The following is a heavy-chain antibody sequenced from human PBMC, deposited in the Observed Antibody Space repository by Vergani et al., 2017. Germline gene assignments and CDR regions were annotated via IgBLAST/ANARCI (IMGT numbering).Heavy chain of an antibody. J-gene: IGHJ5*02. CDR2: NYYSGST. Sequence: QLQLKESGPGLVKPSATLSLTCSVSGASIRSSNYYWGWIRQPPGKGLEWIAGNYYSGSTYYNPSLQSRVTISVDTSKNQFSLTLSSVTAADTAVYFCARHSTVEWLVKLGWIDPWGRGIMVTVAS. CDR1: GASIRSSNYY. D-gene: IGHD6-19*01. CDR3: ARHSTVEWLVKLGWIDP. V-gene: IGHV4-39*01.